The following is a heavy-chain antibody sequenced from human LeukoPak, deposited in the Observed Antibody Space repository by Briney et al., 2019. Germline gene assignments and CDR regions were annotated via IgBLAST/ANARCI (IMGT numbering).Heavy chain of an antibody. CDR3: ARGWYYYMDV. V-gene: IGHV4-39*01. J-gene: IGHJ6*03. CDR2: IYYSGTT. CDR1: GGSITSRDYY. Sequence: SETLSLTCTVSGGSITSRDYYWGWIRQPPGKGLEWIASIYYSGTTHYNPSHQSRVTMSVDTSKNQFSLKLSSVTAADTAVYYCARGWYYYMDVWGKGTTVTVSS. D-gene: IGHD2-15*01.